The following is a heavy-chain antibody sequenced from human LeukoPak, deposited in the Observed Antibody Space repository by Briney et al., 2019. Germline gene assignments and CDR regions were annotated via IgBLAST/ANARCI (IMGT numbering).Heavy chain of an antibody. Sequence: GGSLRLSCAASGFTFSSYNMNWVCQAPGKGLEWVSYISSSSTTIYYADSVKGRFTISRDNAKNSLYLQMNSLRAEDTAVYYCARVDSNSYYYYYYYMDVWGKGTTVTVSS. J-gene: IGHJ6*03. CDR1: GFTFSSYN. CDR3: ARVDSNSYYYYYYYMDV. D-gene: IGHD2/OR15-2a*01. CDR2: ISSSSTTI. V-gene: IGHV3-48*01.